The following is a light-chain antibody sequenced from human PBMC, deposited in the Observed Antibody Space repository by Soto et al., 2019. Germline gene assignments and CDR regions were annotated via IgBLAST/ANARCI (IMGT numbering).Light chain of an antibody. Sequence: EFVLTQSPGTLSLSPGERATLSCSASQTVINNYLAWYQQKPGQAPRLLIYDASSRATGIPSRFSGGGSGTHFTLTISSLQPDDFASYFCLQYYNFSWTFGQGTKVDIK. V-gene: IGKV3-20*01. CDR2: DAS. J-gene: IGKJ1*01. CDR1: QTVINNY. CDR3: LQYYNFSWT.